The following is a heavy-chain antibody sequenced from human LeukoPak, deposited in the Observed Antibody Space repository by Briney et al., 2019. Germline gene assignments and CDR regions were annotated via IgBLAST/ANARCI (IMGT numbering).Heavy chain of an antibody. V-gene: IGHV3-48*03. CDR1: GFTFSSYE. CDR2: ISSSGSTI. Sequence: GGSLRLSCAASGFTFSSYEMSWVRQAPGKGLEWVSYISSSGSTIYYADSVKGRFTISRDNAKNSLYLQMNSLRAEDTAVYYCARPRMDGAFDIWGQGTMVTVSS. CDR3: ARPRMDGAFDI. J-gene: IGHJ3*02. D-gene: IGHD3/OR15-3a*01.